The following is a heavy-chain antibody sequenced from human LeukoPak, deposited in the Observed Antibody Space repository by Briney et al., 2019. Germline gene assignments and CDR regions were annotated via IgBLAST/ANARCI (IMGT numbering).Heavy chain of an antibody. D-gene: IGHD6-13*01. CDR2: IYYSGST. CDR3: ARQGSIAAAGGWFDP. Sequence: PSETLSPTCTVSGGSISSYYWSWIRQPPGKGLEWIGYIYYSGSTNYNPSLKSRVTISVDTSKNQFSPKLSSVTAADTAVYYCARQGSIAAAGGWFDPWGQGTLVTVSS. J-gene: IGHJ5*02. CDR1: GGSISSYY. V-gene: IGHV4-59*08.